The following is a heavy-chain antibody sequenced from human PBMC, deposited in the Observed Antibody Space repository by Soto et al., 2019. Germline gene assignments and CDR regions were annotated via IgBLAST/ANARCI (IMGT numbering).Heavy chain of an antibody. CDR3: AGTPGSHYDFWSGPYYYGMDV. V-gene: IGHV1-69*06. CDR2: IIPIFGTA. CDR1: GGTFSSYA. J-gene: IGHJ6*02. Sequence: GASVKVSCKASGGTFSSYAISWVRQAPGQGLEWMGGIIPIFGTANYAQKFQGRVTITADKSTSTAYMELSSLRSEDTAVYYCAGTPGSHYDFWSGPYYYGMDVWGQGTTVTVSS. D-gene: IGHD3-3*01.